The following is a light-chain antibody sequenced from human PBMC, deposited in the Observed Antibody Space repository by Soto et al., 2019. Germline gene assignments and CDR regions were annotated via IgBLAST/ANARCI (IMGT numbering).Light chain of an antibody. CDR1: QSVSSW. Sequence: DIPMTQSASTLSASVGDIVTITCRASQSVSSWLAWYQQKPGKAPKLLIYKAPSLESGVPSRFSGSGSGTEFTLTISSLQPDDFATYYCQQYNSYSITFGQGPRLEIK. CDR3: QQYNSYSIT. CDR2: KAP. V-gene: IGKV1-5*03. J-gene: IGKJ5*01.